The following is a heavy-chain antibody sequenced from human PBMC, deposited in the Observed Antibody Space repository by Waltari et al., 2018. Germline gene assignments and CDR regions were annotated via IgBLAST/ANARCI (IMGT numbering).Heavy chain of an antibody. CDR2: ISYNARNT. J-gene: IGHJ6*02. CDR3: ARDYCDRTNCHGMDV. CDR1: EFTFSSYA. Sequence: QVQLVESGGGVVQPGRSLRLSCAASEFTFSSYAIHWVRQAPGKGLEWVAVISYNARNTYYVDSVKGRFTISRDNSKKMLYLQMNSLRAEDTAVYYCARDYCDRTNCHGMDVWGQGTTVTVSS. V-gene: IGHV3-30*04. D-gene: IGHD2-2*01.